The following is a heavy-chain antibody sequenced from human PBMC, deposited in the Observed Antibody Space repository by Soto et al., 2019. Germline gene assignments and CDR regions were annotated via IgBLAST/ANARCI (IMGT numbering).Heavy chain of an antibody. CDR2: IYYSGST. CDR1: GGSISSGGYY. V-gene: IGHV4-31*03. D-gene: IGHD4-4*01. Sequence: SETLSLTCTVSGGSISSGGYYWSWIRQHPGKGLEWIGYIYYSGSTYYNPSLKSRVTISVDTSKNQFSLKLSSVTAADTAVYYCARGVLAKSTGDDYTLSLGFDPWGQGTLVTVSS. CDR3: ARGVLAKSTGDDYTLSLGFDP. J-gene: IGHJ5*02.